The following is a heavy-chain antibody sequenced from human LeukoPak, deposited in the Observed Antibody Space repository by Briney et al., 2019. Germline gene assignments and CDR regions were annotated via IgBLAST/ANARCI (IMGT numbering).Heavy chain of an antibody. V-gene: IGHV3-23*01. CDR2: IDSGGSA. CDR1: GFTFSSYA. J-gene: IGHJ4*02. CDR3: ARDHVVASGAVAY. D-gene: IGHD2-15*01. Sequence: GSLRLSCAASGFTFSSYAMSWFRQAPGKGLEWLSVIDSGGSAIYAHSVRGRFTISRDSSKNTLHLQMDSLTVEDSALYYCARDHVVASGAVAYWGQGTLVTVSS.